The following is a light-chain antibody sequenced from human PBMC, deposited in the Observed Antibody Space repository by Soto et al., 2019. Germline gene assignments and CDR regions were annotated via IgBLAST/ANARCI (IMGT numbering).Light chain of an antibody. V-gene: IGKV1-5*03. J-gene: IGKJ2*01. CDR3: QQYNSYMYT. CDR2: KAS. Sequence: DIQMTQSPSTLSASVGDRVTITCRASQSISSWLAWYQQKPGKAPKLLIYKASSLESGVPSRFSGSRSGTALTIPISSLQPDDFATYYCQQYNSYMYTFGQGTKLEIK. CDR1: QSISSW.